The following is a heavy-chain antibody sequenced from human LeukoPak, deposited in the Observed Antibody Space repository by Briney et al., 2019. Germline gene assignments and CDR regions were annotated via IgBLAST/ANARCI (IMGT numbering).Heavy chain of an antibody. CDR2: ISSSSSYI. D-gene: IGHD6-13*01. V-gene: IGHV3-21*01. J-gene: IGHJ4*02. Sequence: PGGSLRLSCAASGFTFSNYSMNWVRQAPGKGLEWVSSISSSSSYIYYADSVKGRFTISRDNAKNSLYLQMNSLRAEDTAVYYCARLPHTAAAGTWKDYWGQGTLVTVSS. CDR1: GFTFSNYS. CDR3: ARLPHTAAAGTWKDY.